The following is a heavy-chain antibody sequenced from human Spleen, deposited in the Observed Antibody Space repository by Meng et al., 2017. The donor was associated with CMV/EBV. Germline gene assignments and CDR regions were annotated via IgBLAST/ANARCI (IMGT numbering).Heavy chain of an antibody. J-gene: IGHJ2*01. CDR3: ARDPLFLGYSPGRYFDL. V-gene: IGHV3-30-3*01. D-gene: IGHD2/OR15-2a*01. CDR2: ISYDGSSK. CDR1: FSFRSYG. Sequence: FSFRSYGLHWVRPAPGTGLEWVAVISYDGSSKYYADSVKDRFIISRDNSKNTLFLQMNSLRAEDTAVFYCARDPLFLGYSPGRYFDLWGRGTLVTVSS.